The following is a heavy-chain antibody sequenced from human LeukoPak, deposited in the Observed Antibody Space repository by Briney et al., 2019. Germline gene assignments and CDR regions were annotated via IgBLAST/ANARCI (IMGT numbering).Heavy chain of an antibody. V-gene: IGHV3-30*04. CDR2: ISYDGSNK. J-gene: IGHJ4*02. CDR3: ARGKDSNGWYGGLDY. D-gene: IGHD6-19*01. Sequence: PGGSLRLSCAASGFTIISHAMHWVRRAPGKGLEWVAVISYDGSNKYNADPVKGRFTISRDNSNNTLYLQMNSLRADDTALYYCARGKDSNGWYGGLDYWDQGTLVTVSS. CDR1: GFTIISHA.